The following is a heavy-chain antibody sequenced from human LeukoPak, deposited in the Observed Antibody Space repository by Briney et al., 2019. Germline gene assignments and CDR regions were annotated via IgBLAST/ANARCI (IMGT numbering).Heavy chain of an antibody. CDR3: ARDGPVPATADAFDI. Sequence: GEALKISCKGSGYDFTTYWIGWVRQMPGQGLEWMGIIYPGDSDARNSPSFLGQVTISADKSISTVYLQWSSLKASDTAMYYCARDGPVPATADAFDIWGQGTMVTVSS. CDR2: IYPGDSDA. V-gene: IGHV5-51*01. D-gene: IGHD2-2*01. CDR1: GYDFTTYW. J-gene: IGHJ3*02.